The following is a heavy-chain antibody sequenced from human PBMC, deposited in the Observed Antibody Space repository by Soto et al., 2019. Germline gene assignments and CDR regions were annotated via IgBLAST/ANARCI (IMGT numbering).Heavy chain of an antibody. CDR3: ENTGSSSPDFDY. CDR2: IYWNDDK. V-gene: IGHV2-5*01. Sequence: SGPTLVNPTQPLTLTCTFSGFSLSTSGVGVGWIRQPPGKALEWLALIYWNDDKRYSPSLKSRLTITKDTSKNQVVLTMTNMDPVETATYYCENTGSSSPDFDYWGQGTLVTVSS. J-gene: IGHJ4*02. CDR1: GFSLSTSGVG. D-gene: IGHD6-13*01.